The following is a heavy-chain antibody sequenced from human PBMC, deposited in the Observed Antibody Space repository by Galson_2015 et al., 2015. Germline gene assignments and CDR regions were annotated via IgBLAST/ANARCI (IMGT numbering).Heavy chain of an antibody. Sequence: SLRLSCAASEFTFSSYYMSWVRQAPGKGLEWVSSISSTTTYIYYADSVKGRFTISRDNAKNPLYLQMNSLGAEDTAVYYCARQILDYDFWSGYYPTNFDYWGQGTLVTVSS. J-gene: IGHJ4*02. V-gene: IGHV3-21*01. CDR1: EFTFSSYY. D-gene: IGHD3-3*01. CDR3: ARQILDYDFWSGYYPTNFDY. CDR2: ISSTTTYI.